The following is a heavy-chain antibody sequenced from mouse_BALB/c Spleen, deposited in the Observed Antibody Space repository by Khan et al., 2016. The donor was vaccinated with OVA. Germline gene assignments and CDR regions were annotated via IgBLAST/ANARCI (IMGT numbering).Heavy chain of an antibody. CDR3: ARPPYFSDVMVY. CDR2: INTYTGEP. J-gene: IGHJ4*01. V-gene: IGHV9-3-1*01. Sequence: QIQLVQSGPELKKPGETVKISCKASGYTFTNYGMNWVKQAPGKGLKWMGWINTYTGEPTYADDFKGRFAFSLETSASPAYLQINNLKNEDTATYFCARPPYFSDVMVYWGQGTSVTVSS. CDR1: GYTFTNYG. D-gene: IGHD2-10*01.